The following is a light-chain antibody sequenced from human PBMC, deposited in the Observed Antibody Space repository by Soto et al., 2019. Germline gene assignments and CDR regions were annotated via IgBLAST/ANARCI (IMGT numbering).Light chain of an antibody. V-gene: IGKV3-11*01. CDR3: QQRSNWPPRAIT. CDR2: DAS. Sequence: EIVLTQSPATLSLSPGARATLSCRASQSVSSYLAWYQQKPGQAPRLLIYDASNRATGIPARFSGSGSGTDFTLTISSLEPEDFAVYYCQQRSNWPPRAITFGQGTRLEIK. J-gene: IGKJ5*01. CDR1: QSVSSY.